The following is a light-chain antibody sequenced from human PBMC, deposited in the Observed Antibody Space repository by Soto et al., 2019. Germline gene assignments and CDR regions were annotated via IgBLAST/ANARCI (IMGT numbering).Light chain of an antibody. CDR1: QTVRNNY. J-gene: IGKJ4*01. V-gene: IGKV3-20*01. Sequence: EIVMTQSPDTLYVSPGERATLSCRASQTVRNNYLAWYQQKPGQAPRLLIYDASSRATGIPDRFSGGGSGTDFTLTISRLEPEDFAVYYCQQFSSYPLTFGGGTKVDIK. CDR2: DAS. CDR3: QQFSSYPLT.